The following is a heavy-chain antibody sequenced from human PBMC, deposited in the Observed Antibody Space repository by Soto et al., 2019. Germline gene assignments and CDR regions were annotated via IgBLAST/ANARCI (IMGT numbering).Heavy chain of an antibody. D-gene: IGHD2-15*01. V-gene: IGHV1-69*08. CDR2: IIPILGIA. Sequence: QVQLVQSGAEVKKPGSSVKVSCKASGGTFSSYTISWVRQAPGQGLEWMGRIIPILGIANYAQKFQGRVTITADKSTSTAYMELSSLRSEDTAVYYCARDPEVAATPQYFQHWGQGTLVTVSS. CDR1: GGTFSSYT. J-gene: IGHJ1*01. CDR3: ARDPEVAATPQYFQH.